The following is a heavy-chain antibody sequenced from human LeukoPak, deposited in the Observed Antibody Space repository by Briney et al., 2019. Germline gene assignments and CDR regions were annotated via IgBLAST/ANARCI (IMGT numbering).Heavy chain of an antibody. CDR2: MNPNSGNT. CDR1: GYTFTSYD. CDR3: AREFYCSGGSCSKSGLDY. D-gene: IGHD2-15*01. Sequence: ASVKVSCKASGYTFTSYDINWVRQATGQGLEWMGWMNPNSGNTGYAQKFQGRVTMTRDTSTSTVYMELSSLRSEDTAVYYCAREFYCSGGSCSKSGLDYWGQGTLVTVSS. V-gene: IGHV1-8*01. J-gene: IGHJ4*02.